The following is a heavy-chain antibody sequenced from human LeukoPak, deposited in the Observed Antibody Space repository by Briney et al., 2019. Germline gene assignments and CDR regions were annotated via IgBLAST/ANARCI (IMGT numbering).Heavy chain of an antibody. V-gene: IGHV3-74*01. CDR2: ITTDGSGT. Sequence: GGSLRLSCADSGFTFGRYWMHWVHQAPGKGLVWVSHITTDGSGTSYADSVKGRFTISRDNAKNTLYLQMNSLRAEDTAIYYCADFGSGSYCFDYWGQGTLVTVSS. CDR3: ADFGSGSYCFDY. J-gene: IGHJ4*02. CDR1: GFTFGRYW. D-gene: IGHD3-10*01.